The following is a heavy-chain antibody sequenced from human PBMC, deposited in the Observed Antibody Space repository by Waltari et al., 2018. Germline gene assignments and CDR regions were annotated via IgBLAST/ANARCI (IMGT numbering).Heavy chain of an antibody. CDR2: IYYSGST. Sequence: LQLQESGPGLVKPSETLSLTCTVSGDSISSSSYYWGWIRQPPGKGPEWIASIYYSGSTYYNPSLNSRVTISVDTSKNQFSLKLSSVTAADTAVYYCARTVAGFIGSWYFDLWGRGTLVTVSS. CDR1: GDSISSSSYY. J-gene: IGHJ2*01. CDR3: ARTVAGFIGSWYFDL. V-gene: IGHV4-39*01. D-gene: IGHD6-19*01.